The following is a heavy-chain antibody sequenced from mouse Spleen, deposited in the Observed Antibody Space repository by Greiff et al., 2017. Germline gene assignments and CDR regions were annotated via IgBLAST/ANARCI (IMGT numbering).Heavy chain of an antibody. CDR3: ARRQDYDYFIDY. V-gene: IGHV5-6*01. CDR1: GFTFSSYG. CDR2: ISSGGSYT. Sequence: DVQLVESGGDLVKPGGSLKLSCAASGFTFSSYGMSWVRQTPDKRLEWVATISSGGSYTYYPDSVKGRFTISRDNAKNTLYLQMSSLKSEDTAMYYCARRQDYDYFIDYWGQGTTLTVSS. J-gene: IGHJ2*01. D-gene: IGHD2-4*01.